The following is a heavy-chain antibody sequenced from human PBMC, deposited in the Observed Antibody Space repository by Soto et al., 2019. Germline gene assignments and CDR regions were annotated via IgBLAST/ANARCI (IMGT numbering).Heavy chain of an antibody. Sequence: DSVKGSWKAYGYAFTGYYMHLVRQAPGQGLEWTGWINPNSGGTNYAQKFQGRVTMTRDTSISTAYMELSRLRSDDTAVYYCARDPTSYGSGSSYYYYYYGMDVWGQGTTVTVSS. CDR3: ARDPTSYGSGSSYYYYYYGMDV. V-gene: IGHV1-2*02. J-gene: IGHJ6*01. D-gene: IGHD3-10*01. CDR2: INPNSGGT. CDR1: GYAFTGYY.